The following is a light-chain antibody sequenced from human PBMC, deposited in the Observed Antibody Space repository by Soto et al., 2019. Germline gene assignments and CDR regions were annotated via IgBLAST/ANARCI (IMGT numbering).Light chain of an antibody. CDR1: QTISSW. CDR3: QQYNSYSEA. Sequence: IQNTQSPSTLSGSVGDRVTMTCRASQTISSWLAWYQQKPGKAPKLLIYKASTLKSGVPSRFSGSGSGTEFTLTISSLQPDDFATYYCQQYNSYSEAFGQGTKVDIK. V-gene: IGKV1-5*03. CDR2: KAS. J-gene: IGKJ1*01.